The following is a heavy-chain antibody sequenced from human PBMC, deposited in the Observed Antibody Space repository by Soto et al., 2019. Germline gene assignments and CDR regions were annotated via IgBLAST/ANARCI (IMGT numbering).Heavy chain of an antibody. CDR3: ARSSGGNFGIIIEGSNWFDP. D-gene: IGHD3-3*01. J-gene: IGHJ5*02. CDR2: INPHGGST. CDR1: GYTFTSYY. V-gene: IGHV1-46*01. Sequence: ASVKVSCKAPGYTFTSYYLNWVRQATGQGLEWMGVINPHGGSTKYAQKFQGRVTMTRDTSRSTVYMELRSLRSDDTAIYYCARSSGGNFGIIIEGSNWFDPWGQGTLVTVSS.